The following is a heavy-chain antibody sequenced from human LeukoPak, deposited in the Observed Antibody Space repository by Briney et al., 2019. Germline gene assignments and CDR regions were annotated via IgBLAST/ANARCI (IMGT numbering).Heavy chain of an antibody. V-gene: IGHV4-59*01. D-gene: IGHD7-27*01. Sequence: SETLSLTCAVSGCSISSYYWSWIRQAPGKGLEWIGYIYYSGSTNYNLSLKSRVTISVDTSKNQFSLKLSSVTAADTAVYYCARGLTGTRPLDYWGQGTLVTVSS. CDR2: IYYSGST. J-gene: IGHJ4*02. CDR3: ARGLTGTRPLDY. CDR1: GCSISSYY.